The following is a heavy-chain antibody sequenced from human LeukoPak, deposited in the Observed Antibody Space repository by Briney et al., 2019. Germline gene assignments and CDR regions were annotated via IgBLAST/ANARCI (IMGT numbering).Heavy chain of an antibody. J-gene: IGHJ6*02. CDR2: IDPSDSYT. CDR1: GYSFTSYW. V-gene: IGHV5-10-1*01. D-gene: IGHD3-3*01. Sequence: GESLKISCKGSGYSFTSYWISWVRLMPGKGLEWMGRIDPSDSYTNYSPSFQGHVTISADKSISTAYLQWSSLKASDTAMYYCATHRIEWLLSSYYYGMDVWGQGTTVTVSS. CDR3: ATHRIEWLLSSYYYGMDV.